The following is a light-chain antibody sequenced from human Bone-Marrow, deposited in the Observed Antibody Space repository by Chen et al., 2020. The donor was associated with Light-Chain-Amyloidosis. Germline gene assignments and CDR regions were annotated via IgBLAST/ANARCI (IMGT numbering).Light chain of an antibody. J-gene: IGLJ3*02. CDR1: RSNIGINH. V-gene: IGLV1-47*01. CDR3: AAWDDRLNGWV. Sequence: QSVLTQPPSASGTPGQRITISCSGSRSNIGINHVYWYQQLPGTAPKLFMYKSDQRPSGGPDRFAGYKSGGSASLAISGLRSEDAADYYCAAWDDRLNGWVFGGGTKLTVL. CDR2: KSD.